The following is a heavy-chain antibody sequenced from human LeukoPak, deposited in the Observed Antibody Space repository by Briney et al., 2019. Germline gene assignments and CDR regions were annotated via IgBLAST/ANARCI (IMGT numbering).Heavy chain of an antibody. CDR3: ASILWLYYYGRGGAFDI. J-gene: IGHJ3*02. D-gene: IGHD3-10*02. CDR2: IKQDGSEK. CDR1: GFTFSSYW. Sequence: GGSLRLSCAASGFTFSSYWMSWVRQAPGKGLEWVANIKQDGSEKYYVDSVKGRFTISRDNAKNSLYLQMSSLRAEDTAVYYCASILWLYYYGRGGAFDIWGQGTMVTVSS. V-gene: IGHV3-7*01.